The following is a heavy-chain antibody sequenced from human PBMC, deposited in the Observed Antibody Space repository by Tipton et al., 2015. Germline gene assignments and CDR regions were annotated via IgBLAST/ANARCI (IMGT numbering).Heavy chain of an antibody. D-gene: IGHD3-10*01. CDR2: IYASGST. V-gene: IGHV4-4*07. J-gene: IGHJ4*02. CDR3: ARQTGFN. CDR1: GGSISSDY. Sequence: LRLSCTVSGGSISSDYWTWIRQPAGKGLEWIGRIYASGSTTYNPSLKRRVTMSLDTSKSQFSLNLTSVTAADTAVYYCARQTGFNWGQGTLVTVSS.